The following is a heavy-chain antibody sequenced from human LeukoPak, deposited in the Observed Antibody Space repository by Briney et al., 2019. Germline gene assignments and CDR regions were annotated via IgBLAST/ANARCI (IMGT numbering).Heavy chain of an antibody. D-gene: IGHD3-10*01. V-gene: IGHV4-61*02. Sequence: SQTLSLTCTVSGGSVGSDNSYWNCIRQPAGKGLEWIGRIYADGSSTYNPSLKSRVTILVDTSKNQFPLRLSSMTAADTAVYYCARGYYYRTWGQGTLVTVSS. CDR2: IYADGSS. CDR3: ARGYYYRT. J-gene: IGHJ4*02. CDR1: GGSVGSDNSY.